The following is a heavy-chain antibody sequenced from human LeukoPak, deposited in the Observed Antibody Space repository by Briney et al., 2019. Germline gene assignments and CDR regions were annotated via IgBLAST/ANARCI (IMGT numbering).Heavy chain of an antibody. CDR1: GYTFTSYY. V-gene: IGHV1-46*01. J-gene: IGHJ6*02. CDR3: ARYGIAASLGMDV. CDR2: INPSGGST. D-gene: IGHD6-13*01. Sequence: ASVKVSCKASGYTFTSYYMHWVRQAPGQGLEWMGIINPSGGSTSYAQKFQGRVTMTRDTSASTAYMELSSLRSEDTAVYYCARYGIAASLGMDVWGQGTTVTVSS.